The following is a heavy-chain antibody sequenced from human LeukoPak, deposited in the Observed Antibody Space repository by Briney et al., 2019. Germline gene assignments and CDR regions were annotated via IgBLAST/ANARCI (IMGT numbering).Heavy chain of an antibody. CDR2: IYSGGST. J-gene: IGHJ6*02. D-gene: IGHD3-9*01. CDR1: GLTVISNY. CDR3: AKEVSLLRYFVHYGMDV. Sequence: PGGSLRLSCAASGLTVISNYMSWVRKPPGKGLNGVSVIYSGGSTYYADSVKGRFTISRDNSKNTLYLQMNSLRAEDTAVYYCAKEVSLLRYFVHYGMDVWGQGTTVTVSS. V-gene: IGHV3-53*05.